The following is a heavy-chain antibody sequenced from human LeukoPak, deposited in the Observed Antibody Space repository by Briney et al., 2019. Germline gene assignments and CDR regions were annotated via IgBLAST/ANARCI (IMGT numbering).Heavy chain of an antibody. V-gene: IGHV3-21*01. CDR2: ISSSSSYI. Sequence: GGSLRLSCAASGFTFSSYSMNWVRQAPGKGLEWVSSISSSSSYIYYADSVKGRFTISRDNAKNSLYLQMNSLRAEDTAVYYCARADSRAEYFQHWGQGTLVTVSS. CDR1: GFTFSSYS. CDR3: ARADSRAEYFQH. J-gene: IGHJ1*01. D-gene: IGHD2-15*01.